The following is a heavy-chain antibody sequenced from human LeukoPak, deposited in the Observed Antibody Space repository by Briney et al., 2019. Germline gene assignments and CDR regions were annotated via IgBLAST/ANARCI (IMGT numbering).Heavy chain of an antibody. D-gene: IGHD2-8*02. CDR3: ARVSCSGGACPFGSWFDP. J-gene: IGHJ5*02. CDR2: IYYSGST. CDR1: GGSITSGSYY. V-gene: IGHV4-39*02. Sequence: PSEILSLTCTVSGGSITSGSYYWGWIRQPPGKGLEWIGSIYYSGSTYYNPSLKSRVTISVDTSNKLFSLKLSSVTAADTAVYYCARVSCSGGACPFGSWFDPWGQGTLVTVSS.